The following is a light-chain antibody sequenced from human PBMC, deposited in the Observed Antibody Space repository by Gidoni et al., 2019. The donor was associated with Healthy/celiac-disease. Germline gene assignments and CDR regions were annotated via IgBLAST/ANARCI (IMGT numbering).Light chain of an antibody. CDR1: QSISSY. V-gene: IGKV1-39*01. J-gene: IGKJ5*01. Sequence: DIQMTQSPSSLSASVGDRVTITCRASQSISSYLSWYQQKPGKAPKLLIYAASSLQSGVPSRFSGSGSGTDFTLTISSLQPEDFATYYCQQSYSTPRVTFXQXTRLEIK. CDR2: AAS. CDR3: QQSYSTPRVT.